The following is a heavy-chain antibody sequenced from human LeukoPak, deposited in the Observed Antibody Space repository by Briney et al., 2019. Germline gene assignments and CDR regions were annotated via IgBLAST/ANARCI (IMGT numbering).Heavy chain of an antibody. D-gene: IGHD3-22*01. CDR1: GFSFSSYA. V-gene: IGHV3-49*04. CDR2: IRSKAYGGTT. J-gene: IGHJ6*03. CDR3: TRDYNSRGYYYYYYYYMDV. Sequence: GGSLRLSCAASGFSFSSYAISWVRQAPGKGLEWVGFIRSKAYGGTTEYAASVKGRFTISRDDSKSIAYLQMNSLKTEDTAVYYCTRDYNSRGYYYYYYYYMDVWGKGTTVTISS.